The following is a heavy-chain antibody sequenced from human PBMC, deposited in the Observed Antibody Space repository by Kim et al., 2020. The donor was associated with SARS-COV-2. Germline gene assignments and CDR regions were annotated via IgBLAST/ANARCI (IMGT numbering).Heavy chain of an antibody. J-gene: IGHJ6*02. V-gene: IGHV1-69*13. Sequence: SVKVSCKASGGTFSSYAISWVRQAPGQGLEWMGGIIPIFGTANYAQKFQGRVTITADESTSTAYMELSSLRSEDTAVYYCVRGGWVRGVIIPYYYYGMDVWGQGTTVTVSS. CDR2: IIPIFGTA. CDR3: VRGGWVRGVIIPYYYYGMDV. D-gene: IGHD3-10*01. CDR1: GGTFSSYA.